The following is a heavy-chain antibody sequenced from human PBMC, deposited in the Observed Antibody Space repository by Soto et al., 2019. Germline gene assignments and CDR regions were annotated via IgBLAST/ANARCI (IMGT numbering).Heavy chain of an antibody. Sequence: GGSLRLSCAASGFTFSSYAMSWVRQAPGKGLVWVSRISGDGSSTAYADSVKGRFTISRDNADNSLYLQMNSLRAEDTAVYYCARGTSAWRNALDIWGQGTMVTVSS. CDR1: GFTFSSYA. D-gene: IGHD6-19*01. CDR3: ARGTSAWRNALDI. V-gene: IGHV3-74*01. J-gene: IGHJ3*02. CDR2: ISGDGSST.